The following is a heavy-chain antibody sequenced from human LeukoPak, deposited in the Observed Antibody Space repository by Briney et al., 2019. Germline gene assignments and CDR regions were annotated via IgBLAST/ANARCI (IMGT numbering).Heavy chain of an antibody. V-gene: IGHV1-69*13. CDR1: GGTFRSYA. D-gene: IGHD4-17*01. Sequence: ASVKVSCKASGGTFRSYAISWVRQAPGQGLEWMGGIIPIFGTANYAQKFQGRVTITADESTSTAYMELSSLRSEDTAVYYCARDLPYGDGRAFDIWGQGTMVTVSS. J-gene: IGHJ3*02. CDR3: ARDLPYGDGRAFDI. CDR2: IIPIFGTA.